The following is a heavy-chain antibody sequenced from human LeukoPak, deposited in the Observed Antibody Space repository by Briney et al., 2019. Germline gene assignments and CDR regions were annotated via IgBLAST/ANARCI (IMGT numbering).Heavy chain of an antibody. Sequence: ASVKVSCKASGYTFTSYGISWVRQAPGQGLEWMGWIIPILGIANYAQKFQGRVTITADKSTSTAYMELSSLRSEDTAVYYCARDHCSSTSCYIKVWFDPWGQGTLVTVSS. CDR3: ARDHCSSTSCYIKVWFDP. CDR2: IIPILGIA. J-gene: IGHJ5*02. CDR1: GYTFTSYG. D-gene: IGHD2-2*02. V-gene: IGHV1-69*10.